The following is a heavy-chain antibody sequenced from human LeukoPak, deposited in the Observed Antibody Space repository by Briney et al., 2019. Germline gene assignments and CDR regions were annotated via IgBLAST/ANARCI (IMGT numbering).Heavy chain of an antibody. Sequence: GESLKISCKGSGYSFTTYWIGWVRQMPGKGLEWMGIIYPGDSDTRYSPSFQGQVTISADKSISTAYLQWSSLKASDTAMYYCVRRAYSSGWYYFDYWGQGTLVTVSS. V-gene: IGHV5-51*01. CDR1: GYSFTTYW. CDR2: IYPGDSDT. D-gene: IGHD6-19*01. J-gene: IGHJ4*02. CDR3: VRRAYSSGWYYFDY.